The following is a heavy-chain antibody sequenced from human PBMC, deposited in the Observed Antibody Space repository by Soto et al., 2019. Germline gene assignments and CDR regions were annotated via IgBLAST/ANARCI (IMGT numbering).Heavy chain of an antibody. CDR1: GGSISSGGYY. V-gene: IGHV4-31*03. J-gene: IGHJ5*02. CDR2: IYYSGST. CDR3: ARDSITIFGVPDNWFDP. Sequence: SETLSLSCTVSGGSISSGGYYWSWSRQHPGKGLEWIGYIYYSGSTYYNPSLRSRITISVDTSKNQFSLKLSSVTAADTAVYYCARDSITIFGVPDNWFDPWGQGTLVTVSS. D-gene: IGHD3-3*01.